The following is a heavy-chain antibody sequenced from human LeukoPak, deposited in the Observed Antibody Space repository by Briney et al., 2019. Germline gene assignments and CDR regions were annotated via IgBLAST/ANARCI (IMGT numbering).Heavy chain of an antibody. CDR2: INPNSGGT. CDR3: ARMSFDSSSWSDYFDY. Sequence: GASVKVSCKASGYTFTGYYMHWVRQAPGQGLEWMGWINPNSGGTNYAQKFQGRVTMTRDTSISTAYMELSRLRSDDTAVYYCARMSFDSSSWSDYFDYWGQGTLVTVSS. J-gene: IGHJ4*02. CDR1: GYTFTGYY. D-gene: IGHD6-13*01. V-gene: IGHV1-2*02.